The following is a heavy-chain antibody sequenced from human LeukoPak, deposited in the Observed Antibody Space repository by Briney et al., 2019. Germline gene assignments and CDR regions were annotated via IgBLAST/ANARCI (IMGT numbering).Heavy chain of an antibody. J-gene: IGHJ5*02. CDR3: ARDLGYSGFDWAP. Sequence: SETLPLTCTVSGGSISSSSYYWGWIRQPPGKGLEWIGSIYYSGSTYYNPSLKSRVTISVDTSKNQFSLKLSSVTAADTAVYYCARDLGYSGFDWAPWGQGTLVTVSS. D-gene: IGHD5-12*01. CDR2: IYYSGST. CDR1: GGSISSSSYY. V-gene: IGHV4-39*07.